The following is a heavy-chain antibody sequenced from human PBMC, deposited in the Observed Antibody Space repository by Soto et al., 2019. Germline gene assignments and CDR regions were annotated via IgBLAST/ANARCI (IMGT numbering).Heavy chain of an antibody. CDR2: ISYDGSNK. CDR3: ARAIGYSYGAPFDY. Sequence: PGGSLRLCCAASGFTFSSYAMHWVRQAPGKGLEWVAVISYDGSNKYYADSVKGRFTISRDNSKNTLYLQMNSLRAEDTAVYYCARAIGYSYGAPFDYWGQGTLVTVSS. D-gene: IGHD5-18*01. CDR1: GFTFSSYA. V-gene: IGHV3-30-3*01. J-gene: IGHJ4*02.